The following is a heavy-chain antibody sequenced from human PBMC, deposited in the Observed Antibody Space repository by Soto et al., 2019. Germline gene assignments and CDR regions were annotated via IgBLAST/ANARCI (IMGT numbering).Heavy chain of an antibody. D-gene: IGHD3-9*01. Sequence: PSETLSITCTVCGGSISSYYWGWIRQPPGKGLEWIGYIYYSGSTNYNPSLKSRVTISVDTSKNQFSLKLSSVTAADTAVYYCARKGYDILTGKFDYWGQGTLVTVSS. J-gene: IGHJ4*02. CDR2: IYYSGST. V-gene: IGHV4-59*12. CDR3: ARKGYDILTGKFDY. CDR1: GGSISSYY.